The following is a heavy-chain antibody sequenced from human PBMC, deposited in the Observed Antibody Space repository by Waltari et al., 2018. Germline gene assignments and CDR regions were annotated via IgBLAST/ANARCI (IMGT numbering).Heavy chain of an antibody. J-gene: IGHJ4*02. Sequence: EVQLVESGGHLVQPGESLRLSCAASGFPFGNYWMTWVRQAPGKGLDWVANIKPDGSESYYADAVKGRFTFSRDNAKNSLSLQMHSLRVEDTAVYYCARSGGYGWDSWGQGTLVIVSS. CDR2: IKPDGSES. D-gene: IGHD4-17*01. V-gene: IGHV3-7*01. CDR1: GFPFGNYW. CDR3: ARSGGYGWDS.